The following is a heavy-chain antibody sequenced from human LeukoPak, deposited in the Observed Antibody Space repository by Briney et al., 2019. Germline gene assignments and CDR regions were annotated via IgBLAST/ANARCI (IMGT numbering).Heavy chain of an antibody. Sequence: GGSLRLSCAASGFTFSSYWIHWVRQAPGKGLLWVSRINGDGSSTSYADSVKGRFTISRDNAKNTLYLQVNSLRAEDTAVYYCASHRYSGTYMAYWGQGTLVTVSS. CDR3: ASHRYSGTYMAY. CDR2: INGDGSST. D-gene: IGHD1-26*01. CDR1: GFTFSSYW. V-gene: IGHV3-74*01. J-gene: IGHJ4*02.